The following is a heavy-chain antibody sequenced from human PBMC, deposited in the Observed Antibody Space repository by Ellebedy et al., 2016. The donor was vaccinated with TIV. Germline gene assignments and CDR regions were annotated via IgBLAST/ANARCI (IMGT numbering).Heavy chain of an antibody. CDR2: INHSGTT. CDR1: GGSFDPSY. V-gene: IGHV4-34*01. CDR3: VWGSYYDY. J-gene: IGHJ4*02. D-gene: IGHD3-16*01. Sequence: MPSETLSLTCAVYGGSFDPSYWSWIRQPPGKGLEWIGGINHSGTTTYSPSLRTRATISLDTAKNELSLELTSVTAADTAMYYCVWGSYYDYWGQGTLVSVSS.